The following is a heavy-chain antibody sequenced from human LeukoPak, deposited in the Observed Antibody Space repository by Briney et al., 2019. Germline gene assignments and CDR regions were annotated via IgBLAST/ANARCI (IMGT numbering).Heavy chain of an antibody. Sequence: GGSLRLSCAATGFTFRDYGMHWVRQPPGKGLEWVSSINWNGGGTDYADSVKGRFTISRDNAKNSLYLQLSSLRPEDTALYYCAKHMRATNTYSFFGLDVWGQGTTVTVSS. V-gene: IGHV3-9*01. J-gene: IGHJ6*02. CDR3: AKHMRATNTYSFFGLDV. D-gene: IGHD1-26*01. CDR2: INWNGGGT. CDR1: GFTFRDYG.